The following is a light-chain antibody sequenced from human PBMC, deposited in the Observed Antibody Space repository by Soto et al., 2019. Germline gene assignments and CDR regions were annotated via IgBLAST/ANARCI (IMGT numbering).Light chain of an antibody. CDR1: SSDVGGYNY. J-gene: IGLJ3*02. CDR3: SSYTSSSTQV. Sequence: QSALTQPASVSGSPGQSITISCTGTSSDVGGYNYVSWYQQHPGKAPKLMIYEVSNRPSGVSNRFSDSKSGNTASLTISGLQAEDEADYSCSSYTSSSTQVFGGGTKVTVL. CDR2: EVS. V-gene: IGLV2-14*01.